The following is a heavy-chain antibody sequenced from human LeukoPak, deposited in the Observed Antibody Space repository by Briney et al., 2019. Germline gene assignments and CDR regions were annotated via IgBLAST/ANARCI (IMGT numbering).Heavy chain of an antibody. CDR2: ITSSGSTI. V-gene: IGHV3-11*01. Sequence: KTGGSLRLSCAASGFTFSDYYMSWIRQAPGKGLEWVSYITSSGSTIYYADSMKGRFTISRDNAKHSLFLQLDSPRAEDTAVYYCARIGRPAAFDIWDQGTLVIVSS. CDR3: ARIGRPAAFDI. CDR1: GFTFSDYY. J-gene: IGHJ3*02. D-gene: IGHD6-6*01.